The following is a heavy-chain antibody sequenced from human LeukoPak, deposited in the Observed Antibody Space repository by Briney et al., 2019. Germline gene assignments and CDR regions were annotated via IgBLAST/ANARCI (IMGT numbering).Heavy chain of an antibody. J-gene: IGHJ3*02. V-gene: IGHV1-69*05. CDR1: GGAFSSYA. CDR2: IIPIFGTA. Sequence: SVKVSCKASGGAFSSYAISWVRQAPGQGLEWMGGIIPIFGTANYAQKFQGRVTMTRDTSISTAYMELSRLRSDDTAVYYCARDVGYYDYVWGSYQEGAFDIWGQGTMVTVSS. CDR3: ARDVGYYDYVWGSYQEGAFDI. D-gene: IGHD3-16*02.